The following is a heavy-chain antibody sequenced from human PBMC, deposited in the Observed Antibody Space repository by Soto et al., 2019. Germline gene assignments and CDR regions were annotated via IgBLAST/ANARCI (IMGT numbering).Heavy chain of an antibody. J-gene: IGHJ6*02. CDR3: ARDPGVYFDWLLSYYYGMDV. CDR1: GFTFSSYS. Sequence: PGGSLRLSCAASGFTFSSYSMNWVRQAPGKGLEWVSYISSSSSTIYYADSVKGRFTISRDNAKNSLYLQMNSLRAEDTAVYYCARDPGVYFDWLLSYYYGMDVWGQGTTVTVSS. D-gene: IGHD3-9*01. V-gene: IGHV3-48*01. CDR2: ISSSSSTI.